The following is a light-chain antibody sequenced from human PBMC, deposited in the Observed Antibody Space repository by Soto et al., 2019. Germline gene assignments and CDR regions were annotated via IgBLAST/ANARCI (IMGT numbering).Light chain of an antibody. V-gene: IGLV2-14*01. J-gene: IGLJ1*01. CDR3: SSYTSSSTSPYV. Sequence: QSVLTQPASVSGSPGQSITISCTGTSSDVGGYNYVSWYQQHPGKAPKLMIYGVSNRPSGVSNRFFGSKSGNTASLTISGIQAEDEADYYCSSYTSSSTSPYVLGTGTKVTVL. CDR1: SSDVGGYNY. CDR2: GVS.